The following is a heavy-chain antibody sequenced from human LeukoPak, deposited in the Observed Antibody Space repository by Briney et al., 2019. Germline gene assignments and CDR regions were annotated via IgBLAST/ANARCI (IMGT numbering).Heavy chain of an antibody. J-gene: IGHJ4*02. Sequence: GGSLKLSWAPSGFTFDDYAMHGARQAPGKALAWVSLISGDCDSTYCADSVKGRFTISRDNSKNSLYLQMNSLRTEDTALYYCAKDSRFYYDSSGYLGYWGQGTLVTVSS. V-gene: IGHV3-43*02. CDR1: GFTFDDYA. CDR3: AKDSRFYYDSSGYLGY. CDR2: ISGDCDST. D-gene: IGHD3-22*01.